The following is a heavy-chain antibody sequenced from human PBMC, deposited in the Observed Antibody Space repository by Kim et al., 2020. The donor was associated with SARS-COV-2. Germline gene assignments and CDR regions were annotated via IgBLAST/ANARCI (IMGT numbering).Heavy chain of an antibody. V-gene: IGHV1-24*01. Sequence: QKFQGRVTMTEDTSTDTAYMELSSLRSEDTAVYYCATFRELWFGELLDDYWGQGTLVTVSS. J-gene: IGHJ4*02. CDR3: ATFRELWFGELLDDY. D-gene: IGHD3-10*01.